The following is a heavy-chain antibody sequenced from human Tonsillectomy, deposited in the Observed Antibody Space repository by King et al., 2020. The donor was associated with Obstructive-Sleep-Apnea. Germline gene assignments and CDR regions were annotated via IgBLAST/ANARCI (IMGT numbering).Heavy chain of an antibody. CDR3: ARDPRYSSSWSYFDY. D-gene: IGHD6-13*01. V-gene: IGHV3-11*01. CDR2: ISSSGETI. J-gene: IGHJ4*02. Sequence: QLVQSGGGLVKPGGSLRLSCAASGFTFSDYYMSWIRQAPGKGLEWVSYISSSGETINYADSVKGRFTISRDNAKNSLYLQMNSLRAEDTAVYYCARDPRYSSSWSYFDYWGQGTLVTVSS. CDR1: GFTFSDYY.